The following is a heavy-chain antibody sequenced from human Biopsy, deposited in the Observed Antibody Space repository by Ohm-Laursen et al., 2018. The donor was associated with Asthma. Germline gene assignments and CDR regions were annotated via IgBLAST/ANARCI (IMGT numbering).Heavy chain of an antibody. V-gene: IGHV1-69*01. CDR1: GDSFSNYA. Sequence: SSVKVSCKVSGDSFSNYAISWVRQAPGQGLEWMGGLIPVLGTPDHAQMFEGRVTITADESTSTAYMELSSLSSEDTAVYYCARGYSGSDRIVYYYSGLEVWGQGTTVTISS. CDR2: LIPVLGTP. D-gene: IGHD5-12*01. J-gene: IGHJ6*02. CDR3: ARGYSGSDRIVYYYSGLEV.